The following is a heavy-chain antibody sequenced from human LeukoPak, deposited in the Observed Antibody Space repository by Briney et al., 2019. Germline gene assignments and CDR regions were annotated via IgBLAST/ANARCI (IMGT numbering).Heavy chain of an antibody. CDR1: GYTFNTYG. Sequence: GASVKVSCKPYGYTFNTYGITWVRQAPGQGLEWMGIINPSGGNSNYAQKFEGRIAVTSDTSTSTVYVELSSLRSEDTAVYYCAREVTGYSNVDYWGQGTLVTVSS. J-gene: IGHJ4*02. V-gene: IGHV1-46*02. CDR2: INPSGGNS. CDR3: AREVTGYSNVDY. D-gene: IGHD6-13*01.